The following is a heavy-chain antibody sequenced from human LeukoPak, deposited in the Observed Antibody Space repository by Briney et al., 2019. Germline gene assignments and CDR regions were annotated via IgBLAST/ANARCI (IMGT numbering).Heavy chain of an antibody. Sequence: GGSLRLSCAASGFDLSTYAMTWVRQAPAKGLEWVSSIGIGGGGTYYAGSVKGRFTISRDNSENTLHLQMNNLRVGDTAKYFCARCMVLSQGWCNWFDPWGQGTLVTVSS. J-gene: IGHJ5*02. CDR3: ARCMVLSQGWCNWFDP. CDR2: IGIGGGGT. V-gene: IGHV3-23*01. CDR1: GFDLSTYA. D-gene: IGHD6-13*01.